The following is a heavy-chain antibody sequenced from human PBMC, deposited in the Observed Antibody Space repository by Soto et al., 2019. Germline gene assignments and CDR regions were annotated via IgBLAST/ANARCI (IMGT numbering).Heavy chain of an antibody. J-gene: IGHJ4*02. Sequence: QVQLVQSGAEVEKPGASVKVSCKASGYTFTNFAMHWVRQAPGQRLEWMGWINPGNGNTKYSQKFQGRVTITRDTSASTAYMELSSLRSEDTAVYYCARDARITIFGVARGYFDYWGQGTLVTVSS. CDR3: ARDARITIFGVARGYFDY. CDR1: GYTFTNFA. CDR2: INPGNGNT. V-gene: IGHV1-3*01. D-gene: IGHD3-3*01.